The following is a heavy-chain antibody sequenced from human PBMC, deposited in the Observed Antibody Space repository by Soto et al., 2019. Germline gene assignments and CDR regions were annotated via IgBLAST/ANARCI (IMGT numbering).Heavy chain of an antibody. CDR2: MSPNSGNT. Sequence: QVQLVQSGAEVKKPGASVKVSCKASGYSFTSYDLNWVRQTTAQGFEWLGWMSPNSGNTGYAQKFQGRLTMTRDTYISTAYMELSSLNSEDTAVYYCVRGPPNWGFDFWGQGTLVAVSS. D-gene: IGHD7-27*01. J-gene: IGHJ4*02. V-gene: IGHV1-8*01. CDR3: VRGPPNWGFDF. CDR1: GYSFTSYD.